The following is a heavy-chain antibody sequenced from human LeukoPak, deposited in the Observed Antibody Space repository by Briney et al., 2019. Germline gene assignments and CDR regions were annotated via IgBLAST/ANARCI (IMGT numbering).Heavy chain of an antibody. V-gene: IGHV4-34*01. CDR1: AVSFSGNY. Sequence: SETLSLTCGVRAVSFSGNYWSWIRQSPGKGLEWIGEIYQSKYTTDNPYPKSRVTISADTYVNQLSLGVTSVTAADTAIYYCARIRGSPGDDSCYNYWGRGTLVTVSS. CDR3: ARIRGSPGDDSCYNY. D-gene: IGHD2-21*01. CDR2: IYQSKYT. J-gene: IGHJ4*02.